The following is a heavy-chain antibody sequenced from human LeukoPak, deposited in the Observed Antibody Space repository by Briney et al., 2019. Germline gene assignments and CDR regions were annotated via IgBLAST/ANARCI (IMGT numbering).Heavy chain of an antibody. Sequence: GESLKISCEGSGYSFTSYWIGWVRQMRGKGLEWMGIIYPGDSDTRYSPSFQGQVTISADKSISTAYLQWSSLKASDTAMYYCATSYCGGDCYSYYYGMDVWGQGTTVTVSS. V-gene: IGHV5-51*01. D-gene: IGHD2-21*02. CDR3: ATSYCGGDCYSYYYGMDV. J-gene: IGHJ6*02. CDR2: IYPGDSDT. CDR1: GYSFTSYW.